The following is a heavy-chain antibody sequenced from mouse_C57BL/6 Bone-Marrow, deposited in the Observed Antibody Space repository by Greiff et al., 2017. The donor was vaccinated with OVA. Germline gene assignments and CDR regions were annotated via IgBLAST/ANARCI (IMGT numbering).Heavy chain of an antibody. J-gene: IGHJ1*03. Sequence: EVQRVESGGDLVKPGGSLKLSCAASGFTFSSYGMSWVRQTPDKRLEWVATISSGGSYTYYPDSVKGRFTISRDNAKNTLYLQMSSLKSEDTAMYYCARSVAENFDVWGTGTTVTVSS. CDR1: GFTFSSYG. CDR3: ARSVAENFDV. CDR2: ISSGGSYT. D-gene: IGHD1-1*02. V-gene: IGHV5-6*01.